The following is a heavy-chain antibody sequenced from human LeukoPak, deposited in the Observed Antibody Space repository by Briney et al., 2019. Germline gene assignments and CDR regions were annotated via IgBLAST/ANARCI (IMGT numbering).Heavy chain of an antibody. CDR2: INNVGDDT. CDR3: AKGGSYAPLDS. V-gene: IGHV3-23*01. CDR1: RFTFSSSA. D-gene: IGHD1-26*01. Sequence: PGASLRLSCTASRFTFSSSAMTWVRQAPGQGLQWVSAINNVGDDTIYTDSVKGRFTISRDNSKNTVYLQMNSLRAEDSAVYYCAKGGSYAPLDSWGQGTLVTVSS. J-gene: IGHJ4*02.